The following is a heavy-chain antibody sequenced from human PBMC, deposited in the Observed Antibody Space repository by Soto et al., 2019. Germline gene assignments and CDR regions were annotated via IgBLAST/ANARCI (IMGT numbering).Heavy chain of an antibody. CDR3: ASLYSGYGFGY. CDR1: GGSISSGGYS. Sequence: QLQLQESGSGLVKPSQTLSLTCAVSGGSISSGGYSWSWIRQPPGKGLEWIGYIYHSGSTYYNPSLKSRVTISVDRSTNQFSRKLSSVTAADTAVYYCASLYSGYGFGYWGQGTLVTVSS. D-gene: IGHD5-12*01. V-gene: IGHV4-30-2*01. CDR2: IYHSGST. J-gene: IGHJ4*02.